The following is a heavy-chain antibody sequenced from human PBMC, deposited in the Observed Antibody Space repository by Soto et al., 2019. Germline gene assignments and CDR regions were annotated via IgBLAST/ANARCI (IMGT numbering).Heavy chain of an antibody. CDR2: FIPIFDTA. J-gene: IGHJ4*02. Sequence: GAAVKVSCKTSGGTFSSYAISWVRQAPGQGLEWMGGFIPIFDTANYAQKFQGRVTITRDTSASTAYMELSSLRSEDTAVYYCARGLNGYLYYFDYWGQGTLVTVSS. CDR1: GGTFSSYA. CDR3: ARGLNGYLYYFDY. D-gene: IGHD5-18*01. V-gene: IGHV1-69*05.